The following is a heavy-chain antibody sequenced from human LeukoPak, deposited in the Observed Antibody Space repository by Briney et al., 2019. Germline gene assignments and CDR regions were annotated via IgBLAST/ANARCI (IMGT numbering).Heavy chain of an antibody. J-gene: IGHJ4*02. CDR1: GYTFTGNY. D-gene: IGHD6-19*01. CDR2: INPNSGGT. V-gene: IGHV1-2*02. Sequence: ASVKVSCKASGYTFTGNYKHWVRQAPGQGLEWMGWINPNSGGTNYAQKFQGRVTMTRDTSISAAYMELSRLRSDDTAVYYCARDLAVAGTMVEFDYWGQGTLVTVSS. CDR3: ARDLAVAGTMVEFDY.